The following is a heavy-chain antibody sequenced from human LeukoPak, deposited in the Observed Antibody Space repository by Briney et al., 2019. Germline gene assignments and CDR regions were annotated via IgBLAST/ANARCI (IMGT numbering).Heavy chain of an antibody. Sequence: ASVKVSCKASGYTFTGYYMHWVRQAPGQGLEWMGIINPSGGSTSYAQKFQGRVTMTRDTSTSTVYMELSSLRSEDTAVYYCATGHNPIMAFDYWGQGTLVTVSS. D-gene: IGHD3-16*01. CDR1: GYTFTGYY. CDR3: ATGHNPIMAFDY. CDR2: INPSGGST. J-gene: IGHJ4*02. V-gene: IGHV1-46*01.